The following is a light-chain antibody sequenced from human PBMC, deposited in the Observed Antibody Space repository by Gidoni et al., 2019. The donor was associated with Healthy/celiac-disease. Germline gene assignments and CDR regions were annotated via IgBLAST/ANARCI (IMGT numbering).Light chain of an antibody. CDR3: QQYDNLPLT. J-gene: IGKJ4*01. CDR1: QDICNY. V-gene: IGKV1-33*01. CDR2: DAS. Sequence: DSQMTPSPSSLSASVGDRVTITCQASQDICNYLTWYHQKPGKAPKLLSYDASNLETGVPSRFSGSGSGTDVTLTISSLQPEDIATYYFQQYDNLPLTFGGGTKVEIK.